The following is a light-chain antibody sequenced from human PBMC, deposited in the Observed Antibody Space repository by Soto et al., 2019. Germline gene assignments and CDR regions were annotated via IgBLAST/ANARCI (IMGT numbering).Light chain of an antibody. CDR1: STDVGGYNY. J-gene: IGLJ1*01. Sequence: QSALTQPASVSGSPGQSITISCTGTSTDVGGYNYVSWYQQHPSKAPKLMISEVSNRPSGVSNRFSGSKSGNTASLAISGLQAEDEADYYCSSYTSSSTFVFGTGTKLTVL. V-gene: IGLV2-14*01. CDR3: SSYTSSSTFV. CDR2: EVS.